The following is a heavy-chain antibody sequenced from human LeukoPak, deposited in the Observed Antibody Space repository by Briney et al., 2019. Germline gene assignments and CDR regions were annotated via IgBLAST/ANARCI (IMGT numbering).Heavy chain of an antibody. V-gene: IGHV3-30*02. CDR3: AKDGPPKANRRAYGSGKRGYYYYYMDV. J-gene: IGHJ6*03. D-gene: IGHD3-10*01. Sequence: GGSLRLSCAASGFTFSNYGMHWVRQAPGKGLEWVAFIRYDGSNKYYADSVKGRFTISRDNSKNTLYLQMNSLRAEDTAVYYCAKDGPPKANRRAYGSGKRGYYYYYMDVWGKGTTVTISS. CDR2: IRYDGSNK. CDR1: GFTFSNYG.